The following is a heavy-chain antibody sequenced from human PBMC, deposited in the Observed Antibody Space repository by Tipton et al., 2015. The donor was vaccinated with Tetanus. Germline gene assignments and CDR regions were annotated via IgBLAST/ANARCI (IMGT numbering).Heavy chain of an antibody. CDR3: ARSISAGSVWPYEH. J-gene: IGHJ4*02. CDR1: GDYLSDYY. Sequence: GLVKPSETLSLTCGVFGDYLSDYYWTWVRQPPGKGLEWIGEIHRGGSTNYNPSLKSRVSMSVDTAKNRFSLTLTSVTAADMAVYYCARSISAGSVWPYEHWGQGTLVTVSS. V-gene: IGHV4-34*01. CDR2: IHRGGST. D-gene: IGHD6-13*01.